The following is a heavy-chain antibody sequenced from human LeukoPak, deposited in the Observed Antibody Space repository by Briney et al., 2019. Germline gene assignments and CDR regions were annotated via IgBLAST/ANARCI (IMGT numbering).Heavy chain of an antibody. D-gene: IGHD3-22*01. Sequence: GASVKVSCKASGYTFTGYYMHWVRQAPGQGLEWMGWINPNSGGTNYAQKFQGRVTMTRDTSISTAYMEPSRLRSDDTAVYYCARDSHYDSSGYWAYDYWGQGTLVTVSS. J-gene: IGHJ4*02. CDR1: GYTFTGYY. CDR3: ARDSHYDSSGYWAYDY. CDR2: INPNSGGT. V-gene: IGHV1-2*02.